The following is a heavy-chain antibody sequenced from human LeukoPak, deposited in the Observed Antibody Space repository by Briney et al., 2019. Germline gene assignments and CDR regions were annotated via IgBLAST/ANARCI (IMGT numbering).Heavy chain of an antibody. D-gene: IGHD2-2*01. V-gene: IGHV3-33*01. CDR2: IWYDGSNK. J-gene: IGHJ4*02. Sequence: PGGSLRLSCAASGFTFSSYGMHWVRQAPGKGLEWVAVIWYDGSNKYYADSVKGRFTISRDNSKNTLYLQMNSLRAEDTAVYYCAREAGYCSGTSCSTPYYFDYWGQGTLVTVSS. CDR3: AREAGYCSGTSCSTPYYFDY. CDR1: GFTFSSYG.